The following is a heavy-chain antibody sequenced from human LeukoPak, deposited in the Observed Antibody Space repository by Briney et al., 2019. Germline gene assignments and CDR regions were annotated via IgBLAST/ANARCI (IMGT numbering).Heavy chain of an antibody. D-gene: IGHD3-16*02. CDR2: IYYNGRT. Sequence: SETLSLTCTVSGGSISSNYRSWIRQPPGKGLEWIGYIYYNGRTNYNPSLTSRVTISLDTSKNQFSLNLRSVTAEDTAVYYCARRSFHDYWGQGTRVTVSS. CDR1: GGSISSNY. J-gene: IGHJ4*02. CDR3: ARRSFHDY. V-gene: IGHV4-59*01.